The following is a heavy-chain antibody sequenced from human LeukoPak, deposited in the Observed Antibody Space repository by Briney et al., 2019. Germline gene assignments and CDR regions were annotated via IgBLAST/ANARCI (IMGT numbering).Heavy chain of an antibody. CDR1: GFTFSSHA. J-gene: IGHJ4*02. CDR3: ARLSSPGYSSDN. D-gene: IGHD2-2*01. Sequence: EGSLRLSCAASGFTFSSHAMIWVRQAPGKGLEYVSGIGASGSSRYYSDSVKGRFAISRDSSKNTLDLQMNSLRAEDTAIYFCARLSSPGYSSDNWGQGTLVTVSS. CDR2: IGASGSSR. V-gene: IGHV3-23*01.